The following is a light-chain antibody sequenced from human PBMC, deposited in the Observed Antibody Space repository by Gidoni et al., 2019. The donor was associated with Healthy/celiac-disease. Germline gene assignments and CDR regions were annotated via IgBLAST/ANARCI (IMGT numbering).Light chain of an antibody. Sequence: DIQMTQSPSSLSASVGDRVTITCQASQDISNYLNWYQQKPGKAPKLLIYDASNLETGVPSRFSGSGSGTDFTFTISSLQPEDIATYYCQQYDLPLTFXGXTKVEIK. CDR3: QQYDLPLT. V-gene: IGKV1-33*01. CDR2: DAS. CDR1: QDISNY. J-gene: IGKJ4*01.